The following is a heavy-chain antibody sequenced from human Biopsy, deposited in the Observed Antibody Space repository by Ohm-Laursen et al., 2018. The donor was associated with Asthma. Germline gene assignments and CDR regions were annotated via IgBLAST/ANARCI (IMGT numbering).Heavy chain of an antibody. CDR2: ISWNSGNI. Sequence: SLRLSCAAFGFSFDDCAMHWVRQAPGKGLEWVSSISWNSGNIDYAVSVKGRFTIPRDNAKNSLYLQMQSLRPEDTAFYYCAKSADYYDSTDYLDFWGRGTLVTVSS. J-gene: IGHJ4*01. D-gene: IGHD3-22*01. V-gene: IGHV3-9*01. CDR3: AKSADYYDSTDYLDF. CDR1: GFSFDDCA.